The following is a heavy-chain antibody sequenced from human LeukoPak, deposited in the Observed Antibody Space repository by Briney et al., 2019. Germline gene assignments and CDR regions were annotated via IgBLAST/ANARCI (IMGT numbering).Heavy chain of an antibody. J-gene: IGHJ6*02. CDR3: AQTAAITVARTGYYYYGMDV. V-gene: IGHV2-5*02. CDR1: GFSLSTSGVG. Sequence: SGPTLVKPTQTLXLTCTFSGFSLSTSGVGVGWIRRPPGKALEWLALIYWDTDKRYSPSLKSRLTVTKDTSKNQVVLTMTNMDPVDTATYYCAQTAAITVARTGYYYYGMDVWGQGTTVTVSS. D-gene: IGHD6-19*01. CDR2: IYWDTDK.